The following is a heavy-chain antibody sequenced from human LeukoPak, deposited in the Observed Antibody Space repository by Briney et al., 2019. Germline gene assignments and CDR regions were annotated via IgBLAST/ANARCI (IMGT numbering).Heavy chain of an antibody. Sequence: GGSLRLSCAASGFTFSSYAMTWVRQTPGKGLEWVSGFSNNGVTTFYADSVKGRFTVSRDNSKNTLYLQMNSLTVEDTAIYYCAKNADRGAYCRGGSCYPYYYYYMDVWGTGTTVTISS. CDR2: FSNNGVTT. D-gene: IGHD2-15*01. CDR1: GFTFSSYA. J-gene: IGHJ6*03. CDR3: AKNADRGAYCRGGSCYPYYYYYMDV. V-gene: IGHV3-23*01.